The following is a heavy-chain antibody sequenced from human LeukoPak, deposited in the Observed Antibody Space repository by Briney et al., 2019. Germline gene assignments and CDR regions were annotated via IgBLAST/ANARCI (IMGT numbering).Heavy chain of an antibody. V-gene: IGHV4-61*01. Sequence: PSETLSLTCTVSGGSVSSGSYFWHWIRQPPGKGLEWIGYIYYSGSTNYNPSLKSRVTISVDTSENQFSLRLSSVTAADTAIYYCATSRGGPWGAFDIWGQGTRVTVSS. J-gene: IGHJ3*02. CDR1: GGSVSSGSYF. CDR2: IYYSGST. D-gene: IGHD2-15*01. CDR3: ATSRGGPWGAFDI.